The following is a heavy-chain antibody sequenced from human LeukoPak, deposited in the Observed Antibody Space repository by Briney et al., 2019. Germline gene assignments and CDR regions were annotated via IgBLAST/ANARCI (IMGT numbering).Heavy chain of an antibody. J-gene: IGHJ4*02. CDR3: AHLIRPTRYCSGGSCYLFDY. CDR1: GFSLSPNGVG. D-gene: IGHD2-15*01. CDR2: IYWDDDK. Sequence: SGPTLVKPTQTLTLTCTFSGFSLSPNGVGVGWIRQPPVKALEWLTLIYWDDDKRYSPSLKSRLTITKDTSKNQVVLTMTNMDPVDTATYCCAHLIRPTRYCSGGSCYLFDYWGQGTLVTVSS. V-gene: IGHV2-5*02.